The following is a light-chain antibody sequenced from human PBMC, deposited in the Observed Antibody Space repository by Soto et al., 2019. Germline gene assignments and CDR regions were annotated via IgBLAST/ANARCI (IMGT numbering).Light chain of an antibody. CDR3: SSFAANDNVV. J-gene: IGLJ3*02. V-gene: IGLV2-8*01. CDR1: TGDFGAYAY. CDR2: EVN. Sequence: QSALTQPPSASGSPGQSVTISCTGPTGDFGAYAYVCGYQQHPGKAPKLMIYEVNKRPSGVPDRFSGSKSGNTASLTVSGLQAGDEADYYCSSFAANDNVVFGGGTKLTVL.